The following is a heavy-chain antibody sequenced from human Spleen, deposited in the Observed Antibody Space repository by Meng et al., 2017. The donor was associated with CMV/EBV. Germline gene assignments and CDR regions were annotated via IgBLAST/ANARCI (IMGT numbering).Heavy chain of an antibody. D-gene: IGHD2-2*02. V-gene: IGHV3-43*01. CDR1: GFTFDDYP. J-gene: IGHJ4*02. Sequence: GGSLRLSCAASGFTFDDYPMHWVRQAPGKGLEWVSLISWNGATTHYANSVKGRFTISRDNGKNSLYLQMNSLRPEDTALYYCARGDYTSCDYWGQGTLVTVSS. CDR2: ISWNGATT. CDR3: ARGDYTSCDY.